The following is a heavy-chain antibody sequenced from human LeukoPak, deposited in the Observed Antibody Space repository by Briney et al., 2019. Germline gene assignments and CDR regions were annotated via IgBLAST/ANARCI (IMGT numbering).Heavy chain of an antibody. CDR1: GGSISSYY. Sequence: SETLSLTCTVSGGSISSYYWSWIRQPPGKGLEGIGYIYYSGSTNYHPYLKGRVTISVDTSKNQFSLKLPSVTAAATAIYYCASGGAGIAAAPWGQGTMVTVSS. V-gene: IGHV4-59*01. CDR2: IYYSGST. D-gene: IGHD6-13*01. CDR3: ASGGAGIAAAP. J-gene: IGHJ3*01.